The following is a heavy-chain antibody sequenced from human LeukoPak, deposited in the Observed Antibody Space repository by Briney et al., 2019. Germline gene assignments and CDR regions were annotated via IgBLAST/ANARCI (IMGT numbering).Heavy chain of an antibody. CDR2: IKQDGSEK. Sequence: GGSLRLSCAASGFTFSSYWMSWVRQAPGKGLEWVANIKQDGSEKYYVDSVKGRFTISRDNAKNSLYLQMNSLRAEDTAVYYCARAVVDILTGYYIDGLWYYFGYWGQGTLVTVSS. V-gene: IGHV3-7*01. CDR3: ARAVVDILTGYYIDGLWYYFGY. J-gene: IGHJ4*02. CDR1: GFTFSSYW. D-gene: IGHD3-9*01.